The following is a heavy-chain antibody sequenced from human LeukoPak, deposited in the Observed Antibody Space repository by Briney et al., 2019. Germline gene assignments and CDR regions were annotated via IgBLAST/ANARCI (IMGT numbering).Heavy chain of an antibody. CDR2: ISGSGGST. CDR1: GFTFSSYA. D-gene: IGHD6-13*01. Sequence: GGSLRLSCAASGFTFSSYAMSWVRQAPGKGLEWVSAISGSGGSTYYADSVKGRFTISRDNSKNTLYLQMNSLRAEDTAVYYCAKTGEVGSSTQWYFDYWGQGTLVTVSS. CDR3: AKTGEVGSSTQWYFDY. J-gene: IGHJ4*02. V-gene: IGHV3-23*01.